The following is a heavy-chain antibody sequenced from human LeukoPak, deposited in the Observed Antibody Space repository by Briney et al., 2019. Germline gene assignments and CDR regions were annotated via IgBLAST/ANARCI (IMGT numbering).Heavy chain of an antibody. CDR2: VHLDERT. J-gene: IGHJ4*02. D-gene: IGHD6-25*01. CDR3: AREGGFYRPLDY. CDR1: GXSVSSTNW. Sequence: SETLSLTCGVSGXSVSSTNWWTWIRQPPGKGLEWIGEVHLDERTNFNPSLKSRLTMSVDLSENHVSLKLTSVTAADTAVYYCAREGGFYRPLDYSGQGTLVTVSS. V-gene: IGHV4-4*02.